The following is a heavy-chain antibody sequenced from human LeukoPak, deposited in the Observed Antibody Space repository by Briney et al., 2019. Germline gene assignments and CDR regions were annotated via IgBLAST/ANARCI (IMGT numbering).Heavy chain of an antibody. CDR3: ARDHFDWQPGWFDP. CDR2: ISSSSSYI. Sequence: RPGGSLRLSCAASGFTFSSYSMNWVRQAPGKGLEWVSSISSSSSYIYYADSVKGRFTISRDNAKNSLYLQMNSLRAEDTAVYYCARDHFDWQPGWFDPWGQGTLVTVSS. CDR1: GFTFSSYS. D-gene: IGHD3-9*01. V-gene: IGHV3-21*01. J-gene: IGHJ5*02.